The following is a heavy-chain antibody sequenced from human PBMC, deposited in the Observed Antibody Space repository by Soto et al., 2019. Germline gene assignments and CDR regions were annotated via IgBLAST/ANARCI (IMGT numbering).Heavy chain of an antibody. CDR2: INSDGSST. D-gene: IGHD3-3*01. Sequence: LRLSCAASGFTFSSYWMHWVRQAPGKGLVWVSRINSDGSSTSYADSVKGRFTISRDNAKNTLYLQMNSLRDEDTAVYYCARESRFLEWLSLNWFDPWGQGTLVTVSS. CDR1: GFTFSSYW. J-gene: IGHJ5*02. V-gene: IGHV3-74*01. CDR3: ARESRFLEWLSLNWFDP.